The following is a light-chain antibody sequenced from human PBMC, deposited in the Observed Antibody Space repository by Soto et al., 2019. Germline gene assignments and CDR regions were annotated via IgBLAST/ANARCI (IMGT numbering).Light chain of an antibody. CDR2: TNN. Sequence: QPVLTQPPSASGTPGQRVTIACSGSGSNIGSNYVYWYQQFPGTAPKLLIYTNNQRPSGVPDRFSGSKSGTSASLAISGLRSEDEADYYCAAWDDSLSGVLFGGGTKLTVL. J-gene: IGLJ2*01. CDR1: GSNIGSNY. CDR3: AAWDDSLSGVL. V-gene: IGLV1-47*02.